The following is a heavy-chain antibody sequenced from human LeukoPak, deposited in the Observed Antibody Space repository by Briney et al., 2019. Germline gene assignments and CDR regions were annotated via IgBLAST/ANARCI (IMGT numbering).Heavy chain of an antibody. CDR2: ISAYNGNT. D-gene: IGHD4-23*01. CDR3: ARGGPDTVARTYYFDY. J-gene: IGHJ4*02. Sequence: GASVKVSCKASGYTFTSYGISWVRQAPGQGLEWMGWISAYNGNTNYAQKLQGRVTMTTGTSTSTAYMELRSLSSGDTAVYYCARGGPDTVARTYYFDYWGQGTLVTVSS. CDR1: GYTFTSYG. V-gene: IGHV1-18*01.